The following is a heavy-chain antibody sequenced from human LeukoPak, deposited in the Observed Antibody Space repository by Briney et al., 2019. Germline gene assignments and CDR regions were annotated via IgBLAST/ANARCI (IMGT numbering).Heavy chain of an antibody. CDR1: GFTFSSYW. CDR2: IKQDGSEK. V-gene: IGHV3-7*01. CDR3: ASHCSSTSCYYLNNWFDP. D-gene: IGHD2-2*01. Sequence: GGSLRLSCAASGFTFSSYWMSWVRQAPGKGLEWVANIKQDGSEKYYVDSVKGRFTISRDNAKSSLYLQMNSLRAEDTAVYYCASHCSSTSCYYLNNWFDPWGQGTLVTVSS. J-gene: IGHJ5*02.